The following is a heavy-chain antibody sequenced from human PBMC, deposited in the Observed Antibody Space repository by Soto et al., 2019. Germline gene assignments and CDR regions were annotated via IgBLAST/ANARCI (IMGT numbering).Heavy chain of an antibody. CDR2: IIPIFGTA. Sequence: VASVKVSCKASGGTFSSYAISWLRQAPGQGLEWMGGIIPIFGTANYAQKFQGRVTITADESTSTAYMELSSLRSEDTAVYYCARGQGYCSGGSCYSGHTSPQNYYYYGMDVWGQGTTVTVSS. D-gene: IGHD2-15*01. CDR3: ARGQGYCSGGSCYSGHTSPQNYYYYGMDV. J-gene: IGHJ6*02. V-gene: IGHV1-69*13. CDR1: GGTFSSYA.